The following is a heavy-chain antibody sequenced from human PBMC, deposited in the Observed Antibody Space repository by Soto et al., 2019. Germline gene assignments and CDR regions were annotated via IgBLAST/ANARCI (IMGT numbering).Heavy chain of an antibody. J-gene: IGHJ4*02. D-gene: IGHD3-22*01. CDR3: ARGKHYYDSSGYSIDY. CDR2: ISYDGSNK. V-gene: IGHV3-30-3*01. Sequence: QVQLVESGGGVVQPGRSLRLSCAASGFTFSSYAMHWVRQAPGKGLEWVAVISYDGSNKYYADSVKGRFTISRDNSKNTLELKMNSLRAEDTAVYYCARGKHYYDSSGYSIDYWGQGTLVTVSS. CDR1: GFTFSSYA.